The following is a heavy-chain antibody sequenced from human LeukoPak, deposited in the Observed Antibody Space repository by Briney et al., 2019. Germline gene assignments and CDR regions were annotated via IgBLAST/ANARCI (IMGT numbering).Heavy chain of an antibody. Sequence: GGSLRLSCAASGFTFSSNGMSWVRQAPGKGLEGVANIKQDGSEKYYVDSLKGRFTISRDNAKNCLYLQMNSLTAEDTAVYYCARGPTRANSSDYWGQGTLVTVSS. J-gene: IGHJ4*02. CDR3: ARGPTRANSSDY. V-gene: IGHV3-7*01. CDR2: IKQDGSEK. CDR1: GFTFSSNG. D-gene: IGHD2/OR15-2a*01.